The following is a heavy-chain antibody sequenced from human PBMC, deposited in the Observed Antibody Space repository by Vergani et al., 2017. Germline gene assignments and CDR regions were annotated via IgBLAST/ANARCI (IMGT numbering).Heavy chain of an antibody. CDR1: GGSFSGYY. V-gene: IGHV4-34*01. J-gene: IGHJ5*02. CDR3: ARGSRIPKKKEWWFDP. CDR2: INHSGST. D-gene: IGHD2-15*01. Sequence: QVQLQQWGAGLLKPSETLSLTCAVYGGSFSGYYWSWIRQPPGKGLEWIGEINHSGSTNYNPSLKSRVTISVDTSKKQFSLKLSSVTAADTGVYYCARGSRIPKKKEWWFDPWGQGTLVTVSS.